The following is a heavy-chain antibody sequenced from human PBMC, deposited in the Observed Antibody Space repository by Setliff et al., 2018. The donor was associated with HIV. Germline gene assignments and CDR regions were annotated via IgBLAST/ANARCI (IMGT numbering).Heavy chain of an antibody. V-gene: IGHV1-69*13. CDR1: GGTFSNYA. J-gene: IGHJ3*02. D-gene: IGHD5-12*01. CDR3: ARDSGATPTHAFDI. Sequence: SVKVSCKASGGTFSNYAISWVRQAPGQGLECMGGIIPIFGTANYAPKFRGRVTITADEAATTAYMEVSSLRSDDTAIYYCARDSGATPTHAFDIWGQGTTVTVSS. CDR2: IIPIFGTA.